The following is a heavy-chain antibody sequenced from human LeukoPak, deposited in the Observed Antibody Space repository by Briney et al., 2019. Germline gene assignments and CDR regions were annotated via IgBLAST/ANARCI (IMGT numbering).Heavy chain of an antibody. Sequence: SETLSLTCTVSGGSISSYYWSWIRQPPGKGLEWIGYIYYSGSTYYNPSLKSRVTISVDTSKNQFSLKLSSVTAADTAVYYCARDLIGEIAAAGNPWGQGTLVTVSS. CDR2: IYYSGST. CDR3: ARDLIGEIAAAGNP. CDR1: GGSISSYY. V-gene: IGHV4-59*12. J-gene: IGHJ5*02. D-gene: IGHD6-13*01.